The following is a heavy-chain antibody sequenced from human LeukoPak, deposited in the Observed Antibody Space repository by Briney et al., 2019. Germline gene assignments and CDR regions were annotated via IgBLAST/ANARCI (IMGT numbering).Heavy chain of an antibody. D-gene: IGHD6-19*01. V-gene: IGHV3-23*01. J-gene: IGHJ4*02. CDR1: GFTFSNCA. CDR3: AKAVQWLAQYFDY. CDR2: ISGTGTST. Sequence: GGSLRLSCAASGFTFSNCAMSWVRQAPGKGLEWVSGISGTGTSTYYAESVKGRFTVSRDNSKNTLYLQMNSLRAEDTAVYYCAKAVQWLAQYFDYWGQGTLVTISS.